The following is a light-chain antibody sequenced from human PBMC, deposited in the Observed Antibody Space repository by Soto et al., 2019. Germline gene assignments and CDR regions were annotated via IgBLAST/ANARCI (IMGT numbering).Light chain of an antibody. Sequence: ILMTQTPLSLSIIPGQTASISCKSSQSLLHSDGKTYFYWYVQKAGQAPQPLIYEVSNRFSGVPGRFSGSGSRTDFTLKISRVEADDVGIYYCMQAIDILWTFGQGTKVEIK. J-gene: IGKJ1*01. CDR3: MQAIDILWT. V-gene: IGKV2-29*03. CDR2: EVS. CDR1: QSLLHSDGKTY.